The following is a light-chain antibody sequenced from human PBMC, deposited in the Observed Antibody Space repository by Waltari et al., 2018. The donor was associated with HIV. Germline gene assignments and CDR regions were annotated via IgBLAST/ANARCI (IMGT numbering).Light chain of an antibody. CDR2: GNN. CDR3: QSFDSSLTGFV. J-gene: IGLJ1*01. V-gene: IGLV1-40*01. Sequence: QSVLTPPPSVSGAPGQRATISCTRRGAVHDVHWYQQIAGKAPKLLIFGNNKRPSGVPSRFFGSKSGTSASLSITGLQPEDEAHYYCQSFDSSLTGFVFGSGTEVVVL. CDR1: GAVHD.